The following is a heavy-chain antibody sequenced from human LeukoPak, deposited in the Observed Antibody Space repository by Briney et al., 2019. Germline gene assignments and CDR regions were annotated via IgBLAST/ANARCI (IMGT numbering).Heavy chain of an antibody. CDR3: ARGGQLATFDY. CDR2: SNHSGST. V-gene: IGHV4-34*01. J-gene: IGHJ4*02. Sequence: SETLSLTCAVYDGSLTGYYWSWIRQPPGKGLEWIGESNHSGSTKYSPSLKSRVTISVDTSKNQFSLKLSSVTAADTAVYYCARGGQLATFDYWGQGTLVTVSS. CDR1: DGSLTGYY. D-gene: IGHD6-13*01.